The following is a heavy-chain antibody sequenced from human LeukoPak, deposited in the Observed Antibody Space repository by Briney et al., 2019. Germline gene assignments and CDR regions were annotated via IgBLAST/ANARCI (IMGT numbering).Heavy chain of an antibody. CDR2: ISGSGGST. CDR3: AKGPYDYAWGSYRPETYNWFDP. CDR1: GFTFSSYA. Sequence: GGSLRLSCAASGFTFSSYAMSWVRQAPGKGLEWVSAISGSGGSTYYADSVKGRFTISRDNSKNTLYLQMNSLRAEHTAVCYCAKGPYDYAWGSYRPETYNWFDPWGQGTLVTVSS. V-gene: IGHV3-23*01. J-gene: IGHJ5*02. D-gene: IGHD3-16*02.